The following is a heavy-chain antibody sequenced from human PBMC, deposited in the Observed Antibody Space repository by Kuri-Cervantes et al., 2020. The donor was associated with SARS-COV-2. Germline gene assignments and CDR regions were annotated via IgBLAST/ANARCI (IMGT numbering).Heavy chain of an antibody. CDR2: ISYDGSNK. CDR1: GFTFSSYA. V-gene: IGHV3-30*04. Sequence: LSLTCAASGFTFSSYAMHWVRQAPGKGLEWVAVISYDGSNKYYADSVKGRFTISRDNSKNTLYLQMNSLRAEDTAVYYCAKGGYSYGYAGHFDYWGQGTLVTVSS. CDR3: AKGGYSYGYAGHFDY. D-gene: IGHD5-18*01. J-gene: IGHJ4*02.